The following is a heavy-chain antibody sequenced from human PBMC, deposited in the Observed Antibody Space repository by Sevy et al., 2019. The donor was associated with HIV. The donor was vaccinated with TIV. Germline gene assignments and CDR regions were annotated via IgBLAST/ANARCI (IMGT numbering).Heavy chain of an antibody. J-gene: IGHJ4*02. Sequence: ASVKVSCKVSGYTLTKLSMHWVRQAPGKGREWMGTFDPEDGETIYAQKFQGRVTMTEDTSIDTAYMELSSLRSEDTAVFYCAITKDYYDNSGYPFDYWGQGTLVTVSS. CDR2: FDPEDGET. V-gene: IGHV1-24*01. CDR3: AITKDYYDNSGYPFDY. CDR1: GYTLTKLS. D-gene: IGHD3-22*01.